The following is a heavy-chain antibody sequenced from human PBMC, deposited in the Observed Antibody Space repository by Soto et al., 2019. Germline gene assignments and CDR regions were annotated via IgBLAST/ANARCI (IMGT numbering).Heavy chain of an antibody. CDR2: LSFDASKT. Sequence: QVQLVESGGGVVQPGGSLRLSCAASGFNFSAYGMHWVRQTPDTGLEIVALLSFDASKTYYSDSVKGRFSISRDTSRNTLYLQMNSLRVDDTAVYFCRVGLADWGQGTRVTVSS. J-gene: IGHJ4*02. D-gene: IGHD1-26*01. CDR3: RVGLAD. V-gene: IGHV3-30*03. CDR1: GFNFSAYG.